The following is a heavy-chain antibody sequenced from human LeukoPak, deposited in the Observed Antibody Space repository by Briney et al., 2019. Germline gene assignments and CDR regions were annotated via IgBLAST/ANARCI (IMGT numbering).Heavy chain of an antibody. V-gene: IGHV4-59*01. D-gene: IGHD3-10*01. CDR3: ARYGSGSYYKSYYYYMDV. Sequence: SETLSLTCTVSGGSISSYYWSWIRQPPGKGLEWIGYIYYSGTTNYNPSLKSRVTMSVDTSKNQFSLKLTSVTAADTAVYYCARYGSGSYYKSYYYYMDVWGKGTTVTISS. CDR2: IYYSGTT. J-gene: IGHJ6*03. CDR1: GGSISSYY.